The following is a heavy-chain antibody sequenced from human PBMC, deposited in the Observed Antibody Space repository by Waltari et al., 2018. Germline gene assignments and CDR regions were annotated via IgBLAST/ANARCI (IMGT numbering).Heavy chain of an antibody. CDR2: INPSGGST. CDR1: GYTFTSYY. CDR3: ATYDSSDEPFDY. J-gene: IGHJ4*02. Sequence: QVQLVQSGAEVKKPGASVKVSCKASGYTFTSYYMPWVRQAPGQGLEWMGRINPSGGSTSYAQKFQGRVTMTRDTSTSTGYMELSSLRPEGTAVYYCATYDSSDEPFDYWGQGTLVTVSS. D-gene: IGHD3-22*01. V-gene: IGHV1-46*01.